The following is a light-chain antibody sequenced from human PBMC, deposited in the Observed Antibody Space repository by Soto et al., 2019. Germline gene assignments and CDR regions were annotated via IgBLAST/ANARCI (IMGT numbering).Light chain of an antibody. CDR3: QQYYSYPQT. V-gene: IGKV1-8*01. CDR1: QGISSY. CDR2: AAS. J-gene: IGKJ1*01. Sequence: AIRMTQSPSSFSASRGDRVTITCXASQGISSYLAWYQQKPGKAPKLLIYAASTLQSGVPSRFSGSGSGTDFTLTISCLQSEDFATYYCQQYYSYPQTFGQGTKVDIK.